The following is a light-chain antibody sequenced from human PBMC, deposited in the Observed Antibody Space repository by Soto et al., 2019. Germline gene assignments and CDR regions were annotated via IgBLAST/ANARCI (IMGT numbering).Light chain of an antibody. CDR3: QQYNSYGT. Sequence: DIQMTQSPSTLSASVGDRVTITCRASQSISSWLAWYQQKPGKAPKLLIYKAPSLESGVPSRFSGSGSGTEFTLTISSLQPDDFATYYCQQYNSYGTFGQGTKVDIK. V-gene: IGKV1-5*03. J-gene: IGKJ1*01. CDR2: KAP. CDR1: QSISSW.